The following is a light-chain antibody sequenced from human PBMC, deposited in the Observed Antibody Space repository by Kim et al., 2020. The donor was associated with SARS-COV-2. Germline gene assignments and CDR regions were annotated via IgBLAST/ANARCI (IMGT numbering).Light chain of an antibody. V-gene: IGLV3-19*01. J-gene: IGLJ3*02. CDR3: NSRDSSGNHLMGV. Sequence: SSELTQDPAVSVALGQTVRITCQGDSLRSYYASWYQQKPGQAPVLVIYGKNNRPSGIPDRFSGSSSGNTASLTITGAQAEDEADYYCNSRDSSGNHLMGVFGGGTQLTVL. CDR1: SLRSYY. CDR2: GKN.